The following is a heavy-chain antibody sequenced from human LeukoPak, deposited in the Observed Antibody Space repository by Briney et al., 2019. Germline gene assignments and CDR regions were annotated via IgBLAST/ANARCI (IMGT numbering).Heavy chain of an antibody. Sequence: GGSLRLSCAASGFTFSGSAMHWVRQACGKGLEWVGRIRSKANSYATAYAASVKGRFTISRDDSKNTAYLQMNSLRAEDTALYYCARVASNYDFDYWGQGTLVSVSS. CDR2: IRSKANSYAT. J-gene: IGHJ4*02. D-gene: IGHD4-11*01. V-gene: IGHV3-73*01. CDR1: GFTFSGSA. CDR3: ARVASNYDFDY.